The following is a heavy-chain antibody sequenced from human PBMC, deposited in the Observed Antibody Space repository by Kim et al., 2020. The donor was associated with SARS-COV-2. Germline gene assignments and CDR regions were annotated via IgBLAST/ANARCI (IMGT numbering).Heavy chain of an antibody. D-gene: IGHD3-16*01. CDR3: ARASPWGIAVDY. V-gene: IGHV4-4*02. J-gene: IGHJ4*02. Sequence: NYNPSLKSRVTISVDKSKNQFSLKLSSVTAADTAVYYCARASPWGIAVDYWGQGTLVTVSS.